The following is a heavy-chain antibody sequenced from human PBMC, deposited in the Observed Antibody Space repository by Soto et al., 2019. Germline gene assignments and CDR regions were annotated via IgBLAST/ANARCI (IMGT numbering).Heavy chain of an antibody. CDR1: GGSISSYY. J-gene: IGHJ3*02. V-gene: IGHV4-59*08. CDR3: GRRWGYVFDI. CDR2: IYYSGST. D-gene: IGHD1-26*01. Sequence: SETLSLTCTVSGGSISSYYWSWIRQPPGKGLEWIGYIYYSGSTNYNPSLKSRVTISVDTSKNQFSLKLSSVTAADTAVYYCGRRWGYVFDIWGQGTMVTVSS.